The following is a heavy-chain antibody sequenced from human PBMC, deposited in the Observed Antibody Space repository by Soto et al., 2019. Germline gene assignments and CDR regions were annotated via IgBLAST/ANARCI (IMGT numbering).Heavy chain of an antibody. Sequence: GGSLRLSCAASGFTFSSYAISWIRLSPGKGLEWVSVISGGGDSTYYTPSVKGRFTIPRDNSKNTLYLQMNRLRAEDTAVYYCARDSDQPTGKQFLEWSPRGSDPWGQGTLVTVSS. CDR3: ARDSDQPTGKQFLEWSPRGSDP. CDR1: GFTFSSYA. J-gene: IGHJ5*02. V-gene: IGHV3-23*01. CDR2: ISGGGDST. D-gene: IGHD3-3*01.